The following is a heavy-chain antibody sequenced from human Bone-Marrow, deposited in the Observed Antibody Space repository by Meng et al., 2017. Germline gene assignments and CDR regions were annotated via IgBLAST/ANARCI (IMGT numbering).Heavy chain of an antibody. J-gene: IGHJ4*02. D-gene: IGHD6-19*01. CDR1: GGSISSIDW. V-gene: IGHV4/OR15-8*02. CDR3: ASWIYSCGWQ. Sequence: QGQLQESGQGLGKPSGTLSLTCVVSGGSISSIDWWSWVRQPPGKGLEWIGEIYHGGDTNYNPSLKSRVTIAIDKSKNQFSLKLSSVTAADTAVYYCASWIYSCGWQWGQGALVTVSS. CDR2: IYHGGDT.